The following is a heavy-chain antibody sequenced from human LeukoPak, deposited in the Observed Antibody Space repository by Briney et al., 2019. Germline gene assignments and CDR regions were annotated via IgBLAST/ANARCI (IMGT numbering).Heavy chain of an antibody. CDR1: GGSISSYY. V-gene: IGHV4-59*01. CDR2: ISYSGST. Sequence: SETLSLTCTVSGGSISSYYWSWIRQPPGKGLEWIGYISYSGSTNYNPSLKSRVTISVDTSKHQFSRKLSAVTAADTAVYYCARGPHKFDYWGQGSLVTVSS. CDR3: ARGPHKFDY. J-gene: IGHJ4*02.